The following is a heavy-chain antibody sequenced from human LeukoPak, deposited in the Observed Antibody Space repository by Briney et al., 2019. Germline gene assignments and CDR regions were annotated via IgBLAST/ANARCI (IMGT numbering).Heavy chain of an antibody. J-gene: IGHJ4*02. D-gene: IGHD6-19*01. CDR2: INAGNGNT. CDR3: ARGRRQWLAALFDY. CDR1: GYTFTSYA. V-gene: IGHV1-3*01. Sequence: ASVKVSCKASGYTFTSYAMHWVRQAPGQRLEWMGWINAGNGNTKYSQKFQGRVTITRDTSASTAYMELSSLRSEDTAVYYCARGRRQWLAALFDYWGQGTLVTVSS.